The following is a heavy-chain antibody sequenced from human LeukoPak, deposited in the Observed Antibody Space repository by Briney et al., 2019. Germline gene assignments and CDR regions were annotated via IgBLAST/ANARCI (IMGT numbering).Heavy chain of an antibody. CDR2: ISSGSSYI. CDR1: GFTFSSYT. D-gene: IGHD3-10*01. Sequence: PGGSLRLSCAASGFTFSSYTMHWARQAPGKGLEWVSSISSGSSYIYYADSVKGRFTISRDNAKNSLYLQMNSLRAEDTAVYYCASSSYYYDSGCYSPLYYFDYWGQGTLVTVSS. J-gene: IGHJ4*02. CDR3: ASSSYYYDSGCYSPLYYFDY. V-gene: IGHV3-21*01.